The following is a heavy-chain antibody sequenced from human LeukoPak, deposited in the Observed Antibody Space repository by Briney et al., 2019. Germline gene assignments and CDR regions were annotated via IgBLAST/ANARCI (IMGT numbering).Heavy chain of an antibody. CDR3: ARVSISLFGVVTAHFDS. D-gene: IGHD3-3*01. V-gene: IGHV4-34*01. J-gene: IGHJ4*02. CDR1: GGSFSGSY. CDR2: INLSGST. Sequence: SETLSLTCGVSGGSFSGSYWGWIRQPPGKGLEWIGEINLSGSTNYNSSLTSRVTISLDTSNNQFSLNLRSVTTADTAVYYCARVSISLFGVVTAHFDSWGQGTLVAVSS.